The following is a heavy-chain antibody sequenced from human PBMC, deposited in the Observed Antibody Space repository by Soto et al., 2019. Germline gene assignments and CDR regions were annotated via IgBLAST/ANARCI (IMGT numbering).Heavy chain of an antibody. V-gene: IGHV3-15*01. CDR3: AITAMINRDSSTSFDY. CDR2: IKSKSDGETA. J-gene: IGHJ4*02. D-gene: IGHD5-18*01. CDR1: GLTFSNVW. Sequence: PGGSLRLSCAASGLTFSNVWMTWVRQAPGKGLEWVGRIKSKSDGETADVAAPVKARFTISRDDSKNTVFLEMNSRKSEDTALYYCAITAMINRDSSTSFDYWGRGTQVTVSS.